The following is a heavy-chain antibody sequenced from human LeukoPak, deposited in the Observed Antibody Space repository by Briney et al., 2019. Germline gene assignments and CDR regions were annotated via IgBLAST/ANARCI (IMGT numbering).Heavy chain of an antibody. CDR2: IYYSGST. CDR1: GGSISSSSYY. CDR3: ARVAGDYGDNWFDP. D-gene: IGHD4-17*01. J-gene: IGHJ5*02. V-gene: IGHV4-39*01. Sequence: SETLSLTCTVSGGSISSSSYYWGWIRQPPGKGLEWIGSIYYSGSTYYNPSLKSRVTISVDTSKNQFSLKLSSVTAADTAVYYCARVAGDYGDNWFDPWGQGTLVTVSS.